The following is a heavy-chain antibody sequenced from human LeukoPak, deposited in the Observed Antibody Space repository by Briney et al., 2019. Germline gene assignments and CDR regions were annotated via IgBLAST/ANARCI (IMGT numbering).Heavy chain of an antibody. CDR3: AKGYYASSGYSYYFDY. CDR1: GYTFTSYA. Sequence: GASVKVSCKASGYTFTSYAMNWVRQARGQGLEWMGWINTNTGNPTYAQGFTGRFVFSLDTSVSTAYLQISSLKAEDTAVYYCAKGYYASSGYSYYFDYWGQGTLVTVSS. J-gene: IGHJ4*02. V-gene: IGHV7-4-1*02. CDR2: INTNTGNP. D-gene: IGHD3-22*01.